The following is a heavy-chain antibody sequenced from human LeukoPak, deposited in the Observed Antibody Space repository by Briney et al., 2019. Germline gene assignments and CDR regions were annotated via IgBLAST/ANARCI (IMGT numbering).Heavy chain of an antibody. CDR2: ISAYNGNT. CDR3: AMNTAMVTGYTPDFDY. Sequence: ASVKVSCKASGYTFTSYGISWVRQAPGQGLEWMGWISAYNGNTNYAQKFQGRVTITADKSTSTAYMELSSLRSEDTAVYYCAMNTAMVTGYTPDFDYWGQGTLVTVSS. J-gene: IGHJ4*02. D-gene: IGHD5-18*01. CDR1: GYTFTSYG. V-gene: IGHV1-18*01.